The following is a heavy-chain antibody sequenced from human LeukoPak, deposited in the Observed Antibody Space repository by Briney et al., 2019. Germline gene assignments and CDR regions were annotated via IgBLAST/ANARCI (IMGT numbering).Heavy chain of an antibody. CDR1: GGSISSGSYY. CDR3: ARTSEYGGNSN. CDR2: IYTSGST. D-gene: IGHD4-23*01. Sequence: PSETLSLTCTVSGGSISSGSYYWSWIRQPAGKGLEWIGRIYTSGSTNYNPSLKSRVTISVDTSKNQFSLKLSSVTAADTAVYYCARTSEYGGNSNWGQGTLVTVSS. V-gene: IGHV4-61*02. J-gene: IGHJ4*02.